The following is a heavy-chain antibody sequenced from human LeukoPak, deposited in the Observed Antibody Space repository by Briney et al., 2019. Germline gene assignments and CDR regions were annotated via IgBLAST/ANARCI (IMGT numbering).Heavy chain of an antibody. CDR1: GYTFTSYG. CDR2: ISAYNGNT. CDR3: ARAGNYNRNSHYYYYMDV. Sequence: ASVKVSCKASGYTFTSYGISWVRQAPGQGLEWMGWISAYNGNTNYAQKLQGRVPLTTDTSTSTAYMELRSLRSDDTAVYYSARAGNYNRNSHYYYYMDVWGKGTTVTVSS. D-gene: IGHD1-7*01. V-gene: IGHV1-18*01. J-gene: IGHJ6*03.